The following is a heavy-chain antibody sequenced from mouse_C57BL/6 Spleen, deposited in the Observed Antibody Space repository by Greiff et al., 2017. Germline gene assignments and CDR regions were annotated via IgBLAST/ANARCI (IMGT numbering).Heavy chain of an antibody. CDR1: GFTFSDYG. CDR2: ISSGSSTI. Sequence: EVKLVEPGGGLVKPGGSLKLSCAASGFTFSDYGMHWVRQAPEKGLEWVAYISSGSSTIYYADTVKGRFTISRDNAKNTLFLQMTSLRSEDTAMYYCARAEVVATDWYFDVWGTGTTVTVSS. J-gene: IGHJ1*03. D-gene: IGHD1-1*01. CDR3: ARAEVVATDWYFDV. V-gene: IGHV5-17*01.